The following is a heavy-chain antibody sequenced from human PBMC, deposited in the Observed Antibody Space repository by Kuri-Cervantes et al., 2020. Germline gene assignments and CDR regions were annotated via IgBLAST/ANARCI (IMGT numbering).Heavy chain of an antibody. CDR2: ISWNSGSI. D-gene: IGHD2-15*01. V-gene: IGHV3-9*01. CDR1: GFTFDDYA. Sequence: SLKISFAASGFTFDDYAMHWVRQAPGKGLEWVSGISWNSGSIGYADSVKGRFTISRDNSKNTLYLQMNSLRAEDTAVYYCAKSVGYCSGGSCYSYWGQGTLVTVSS. CDR3: AKSVGYCSGGSCYSY. J-gene: IGHJ4*02.